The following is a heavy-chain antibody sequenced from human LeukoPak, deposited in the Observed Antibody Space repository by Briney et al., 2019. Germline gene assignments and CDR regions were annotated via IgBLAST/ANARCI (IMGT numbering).Heavy chain of an antibody. D-gene: IGHD6-13*01. V-gene: IGHV4-34*01. CDR1: GGSFSGYY. CDR3: ARFPGAVAGFDY. J-gene: IGHJ4*02. CDR2: INHSGST. Sequence: SETLSLTCAVYGGSFSGYYWSWIRQPPGKGLEWIGEINHSGSTNYNPSLKSRVTISVDTSKNQFSLKLSSVTAADTAVYYCARFPGAVAGFDYWGQGTLVTVSS.